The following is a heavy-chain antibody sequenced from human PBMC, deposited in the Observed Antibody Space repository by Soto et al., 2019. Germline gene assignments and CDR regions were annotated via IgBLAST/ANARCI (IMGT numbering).Heavy chain of an antibody. CDR3: ARAIAAAEIAS. Sequence: ASVKVSCKASGYTFTGYYMHWVRQAPGQGLEWMGWINPNSGGSNYAQKFQGWVTMTRDTSISTAYMELSRLRSDDTAVYYCARAIAAAEIASWAQGPLVPASS. J-gene: IGHJ4*02. V-gene: IGHV1-2*04. CDR2: INPNSGGS. CDR1: GYTFTGYY. D-gene: IGHD6-13*01.